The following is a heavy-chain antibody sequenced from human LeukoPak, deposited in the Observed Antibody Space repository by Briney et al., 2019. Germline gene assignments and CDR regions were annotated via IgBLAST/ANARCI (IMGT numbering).Heavy chain of an antibody. CDR2: IYSGGST. CDR3: ARDLRYFDWLLSDAFDI. J-gene: IGHJ3*02. Sequence: GGSLRLSCAASGFTFSSNYMSWVRQAPGKGLEWVSVIYSGGSTYYADSVKGRFTISRDNSKNTLYLQMNSLRAEDTAVYYCARDLRYFDWLLSDAFDIWGQGTMVTVSS. CDR1: GFTFSSNY. V-gene: IGHV3-66*02. D-gene: IGHD3-9*01.